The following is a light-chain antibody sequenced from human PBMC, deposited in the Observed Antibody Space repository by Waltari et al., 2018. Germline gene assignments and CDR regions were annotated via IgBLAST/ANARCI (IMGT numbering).Light chain of an antibody. Sequence: DIVMTQSPDSLAVSLGERATINCKSSQSVLYSSNNKNYLAWYHQKPGQPPKLLIYWASTRESGVPDRFSGSGSGTDFTLTISSLQAEDVVVYYCQQYYSTPYTFGQGTKLEIK. J-gene: IGKJ2*01. V-gene: IGKV4-1*01. CDR2: WAS. CDR3: QQYYSTPYT. CDR1: QSVLYSSNNKNY.